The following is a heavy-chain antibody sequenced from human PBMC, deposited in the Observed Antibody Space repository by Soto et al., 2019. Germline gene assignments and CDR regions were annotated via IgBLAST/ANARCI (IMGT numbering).Heavy chain of an antibody. CDR3: ARDPFLGGDYGGSHAFDI. CDR1: GFTVSSNY. D-gene: IGHD4-17*01. Sequence: EVQLVETGGGLIQPGGSLRLSCAASGFTVSSNYMSWVRQAPGKGLEWVSVIYSGGSTYYADSVKGRFTISRDNSKNTLYLQMNSLRAEDTAVYYCARDPFLGGDYGGSHAFDIWGQGTMVTVSS. J-gene: IGHJ3*02. V-gene: IGHV3-53*02. CDR2: IYSGGST.